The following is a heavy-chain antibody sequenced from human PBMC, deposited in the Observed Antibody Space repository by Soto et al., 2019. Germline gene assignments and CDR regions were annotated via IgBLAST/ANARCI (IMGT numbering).Heavy chain of an antibody. CDR2: IRSKANSYAT. D-gene: IGHD1-1*01. CDR3: TRGFDWNPGYFDY. Sequence: GGSLRLSCAASGFTFSGSAMHWVRQASGKGLEWVGRIRSKANSYATAYAASVKGRFTISRDDSKNTAYLQMNSLKTEDTAVYYCTRGFDWNPGYFDYWGQGTLVTVSS. CDR1: GFTFSGSA. J-gene: IGHJ4*02. V-gene: IGHV3-73*01.